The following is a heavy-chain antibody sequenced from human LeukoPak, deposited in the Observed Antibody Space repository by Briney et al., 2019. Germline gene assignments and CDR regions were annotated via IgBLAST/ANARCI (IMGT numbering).Heavy chain of an antibody. CDR1: GFTFITYS. CDR2: ISSSSSYI. D-gene: IGHD3-22*01. Sequence: PGGSLRLSCAASGFTFITYSLKWVRQAPGRGLEWVSSISSSSSYIYYADSVKGRLTISRDNAKNSLYLQMNSLRAEDTAVYYCARTLFYDSSGYFGYWGQGTLVTVSS. J-gene: IGHJ4*02. V-gene: IGHV3-21*01. CDR3: ARTLFYDSSGYFGY.